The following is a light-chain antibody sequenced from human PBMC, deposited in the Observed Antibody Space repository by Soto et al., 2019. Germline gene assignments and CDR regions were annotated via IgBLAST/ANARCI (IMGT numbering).Light chain of an antibody. Sequence: EIVLTQSPATLSLSPGERATLSCRASQSVSSYLAGYQQKPGQAPRLLIYDASNRATGIPARFSGSGSGTDCPLTIGNRDLEHFEVSYVQQRIKLLPLTCGGRTNVELK. CDR2: DAS. CDR3: QQRIKLLPLT. V-gene: IGKV3-11*01. CDR1: QSVSSY. J-gene: IGKJ4*01.